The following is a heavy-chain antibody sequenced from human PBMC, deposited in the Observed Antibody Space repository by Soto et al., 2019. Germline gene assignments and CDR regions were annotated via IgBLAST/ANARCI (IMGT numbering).Heavy chain of an antibody. D-gene: IGHD3-3*01. CDR1: IRWT. V-gene: IGHV3-21*01. CDR3: AREEYRSIFGVGTNHYYGMDV. CDR2: ISSSSSYI. J-gene: IGHJ6*02. Sequence: IRWTMNRFNKNPGKGLEWVSSISSSSSYIYYADSVKGRFTISRDNAKNSLYLQMNSLRAEDTAVYYCAREEYRSIFGVGTNHYYGMDVWGQRTTVSVSS.